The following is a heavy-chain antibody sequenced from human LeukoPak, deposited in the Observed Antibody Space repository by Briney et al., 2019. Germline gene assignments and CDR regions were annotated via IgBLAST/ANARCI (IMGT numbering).Heavy chain of an antibody. CDR3: ARVDIVVVVAAKKNYYYMDV. CDR2: INHSGST. V-gene: IGHV4-34*01. CDR1: GGSFSGYY. D-gene: IGHD2-15*01. J-gene: IGHJ6*03. Sequence: SETLSLTCAVYGGSFSGYYWSWIRQPPGKGLEWIGEINHSGSTNYNPSLKSRVTISVDTSKNQFSLKLSSVTAADTAVYYCARVDIVVVVAAKKNYYYMDVWGKGTTVTVSS.